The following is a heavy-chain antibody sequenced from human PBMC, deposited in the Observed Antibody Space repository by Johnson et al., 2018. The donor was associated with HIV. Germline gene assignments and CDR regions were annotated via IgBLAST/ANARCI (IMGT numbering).Heavy chain of an antibody. J-gene: IGHJ3*02. V-gene: IGHV3-20*04. CDR1: GFTFSSYA. D-gene: IGHD5-24*01. Sequence: MQLVESGGGVVQPGRSLRLSCAGSGFTFSSYAFHWVRQAPAKGLEWVSGINWNGGSTTYPDSVKGRFTISRDNAKNSLYLQMNSLRAEDTAVYYCARDQWMAGDAFDIWGPGTMVTVSS. CDR2: INWNGGST. CDR3: ARDQWMAGDAFDI.